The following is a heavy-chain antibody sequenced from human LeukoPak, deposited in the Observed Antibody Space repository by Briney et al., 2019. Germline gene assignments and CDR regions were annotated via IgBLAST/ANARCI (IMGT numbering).Heavy chain of an antibody. Sequence: GGSLRLSCAASGFTFSSYSMNWVRQAPGKGLEWVSSISSSSSYIYYADSVKGRFTISRDNAKNSLYLQMNSLRAEDTAVYYCAKDTGAAGISHWFDPWGQGTLVTVSS. CDR2: ISSSSSYI. CDR3: AKDTGAAGISHWFDP. V-gene: IGHV3-21*04. D-gene: IGHD6-13*01. J-gene: IGHJ5*02. CDR1: GFTFSSYS.